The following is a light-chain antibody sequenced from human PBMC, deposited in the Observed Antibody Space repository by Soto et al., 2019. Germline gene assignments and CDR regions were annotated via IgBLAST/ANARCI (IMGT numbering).Light chain of an antibody. J-gene: IGKJ1*01. CDR2: DAS. CDR3: QQYNNWPPWT. V-gene: IGKV3-15*01. Sequence: EIVMTQSPGTLSVSPGERATVSCRASQSVRSNLAWYQQKPGQAPRLLIYDASTRAAGIPDRYSGSGSGTEFTLTISSLQSEDFAVYYCQQYNNWPPWTFGQGTKVDIK. CDR1: QSVRSN.